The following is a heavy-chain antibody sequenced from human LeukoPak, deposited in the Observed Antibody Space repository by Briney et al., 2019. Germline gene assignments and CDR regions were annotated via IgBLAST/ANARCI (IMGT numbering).Heavy chain of an antibody. J-gene: IGHJ4*02. CDR1: GGSISSYY. Sequence: SETLSLTCTVSGGSISSYYWSWIRQPPGKGLEWIGYIYYSGSTNYNPSFKSRVTISVDTSKNQFSLKLSSVTAADTAVYYCARGSVVPAANAYCFDYWGQGTLVTVSS. V-gene: IGHV4-59*01. CDR2: IYYSGST. CDR3: ARGSVVPAANAYCFDY. D-gene: IGHD2-2*01.